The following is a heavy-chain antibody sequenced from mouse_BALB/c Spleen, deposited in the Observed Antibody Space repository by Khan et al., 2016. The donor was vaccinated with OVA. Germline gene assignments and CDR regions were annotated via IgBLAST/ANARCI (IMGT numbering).Heavy chain of an antibody. CDR1: GYSITSEYA. V-gene: IGHV3-2*02. CDR3: ARRDYYDYDPFPY. J-gene: IGHJ3*01. D-gene: IGHD2-4*01. CDR2: INYSGNT. Sequence: QLEESGPGLVKPSQSLSLTCTVTGYSITSEYAWNCIRQFPGNKLEWMGYINYSGNTRFNPSLTSRTSITRDSSKNQFFLQLNSVTTEATVTYYCARRDYYDYDPFPYWGQGTLVTVSA.